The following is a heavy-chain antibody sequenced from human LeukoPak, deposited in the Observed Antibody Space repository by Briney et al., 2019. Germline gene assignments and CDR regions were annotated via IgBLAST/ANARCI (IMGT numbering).Heavy chain of an antibody. CDR2: MYPGDSDT. CDR3: ARWRSTWVFDY. Sequence: GESLKISCKASGYRFTNYWIGWVRQMPGKGLEWMGIMYPGDSDTRYSPSFQGQVTISADKSISTAYLQWSSLKASDTAIYYCARWRSTWVFDYWGQGTLVTVPP. V-gene: IGHV5-51*01. D-gene: IGHD2/OR15-2a*01. J-gene: IGHJ4*02. CDR1: GYRFTNYW.